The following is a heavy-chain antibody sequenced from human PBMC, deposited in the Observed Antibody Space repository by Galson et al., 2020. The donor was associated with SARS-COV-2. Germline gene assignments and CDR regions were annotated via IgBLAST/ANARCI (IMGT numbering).Heavy chain of an antibody. CDR1: GYRFTGYY. Sequence: ASVKVSCKASGYRFTGYYLYSLRQAPGQGLECMGWINPSTGGASYAQNFQDRVSMASDMSLSTAQMALRRLRSDDTAVDYCARRISGDWPYDDFYGMGVWGQGTTGTVSS. CDR3: ARRISGDWPYDDFYGMGV. D-gene: IGHD2-21*02. CDR2: INPSTGGA. J-gene: IGHJ6*02. V-gene: IGHV1-2*02.